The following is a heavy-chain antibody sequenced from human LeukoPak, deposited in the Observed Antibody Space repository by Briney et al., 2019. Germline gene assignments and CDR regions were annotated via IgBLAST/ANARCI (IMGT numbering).Heavy chain of an antibody. CDR3: ARQSSVSRPNFDY. D-gene: IGHD5/OR15-5a*01. CDR2: IHYSGST. Sequence: PSETLSLTCTVSDGSISSGSHYWGWIRQPPGKGLEWIGSIHYSGSTYYNPSLKSRVSISGDTSKNQFSLKLSSVTAADTAVYYCARQSSVSRPNFDYWGQGTLVTVSS. V-gene: IGHV4-39*01. J-gene: IGHJ4*02. CDR1: DGSISSGSHY.